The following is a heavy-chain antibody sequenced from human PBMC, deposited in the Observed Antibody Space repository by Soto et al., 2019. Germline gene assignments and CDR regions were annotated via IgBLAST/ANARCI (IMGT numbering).Heavy chain of an antibody. CDR2: INAGNGNT. V-gene: IGHV1-3*01. Sequence: QVQLVQSGAEVKKPGASVKGSCKASGYTVTSYAMHWVRQAPGQRLEWMGWINAGNGNTKYSQKFKGRVTITRDTSASTAYMELSSLRSEATAVYYCARSIVVVTALDYWGQGTLVTVSS. D-gene: IGHD2-21*02. CDR1: GYTVTSYA. CDR3: ARSIVVVTALDY. J-gene: IGHJ4*02.